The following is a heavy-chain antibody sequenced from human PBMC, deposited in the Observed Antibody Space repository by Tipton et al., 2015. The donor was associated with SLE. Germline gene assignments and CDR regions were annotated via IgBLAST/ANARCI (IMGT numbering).Heavy chain of an antibody. D-gene: IGHD5-24*01. CDR3: ARSFEMGSIHT. CDR1: GGSMSSYY. Sequence: TLSLTCTVSGGSMSSYYWTWIRQAPGKGLEWVGNIYNRGGTEYNPSLKSRVIMSIDTSKSQFSLNLNSVTAADTAIYYRARSFEMGSIHTWGQGTLVTVSS. V-gene: IGHV4-59*08. CDR2: IYNRGGT. J-gene: IGHJ5*02.